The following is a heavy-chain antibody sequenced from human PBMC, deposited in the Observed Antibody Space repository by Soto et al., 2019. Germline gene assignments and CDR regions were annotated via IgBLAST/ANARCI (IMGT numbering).Heavy chain of an antibody. D-gene: IGHD3-10*01. CDR3: ARAYGSGWGYDAFDI. CDR1: GGSISSGDYY. J-gene: IGHJ3*02. Sequence: QVQLQESGPGLVKPSQTLSLTCTVSGGSISSGDYYWSWIRQPPGKGLEWIGYIYYSGSTYYNPARKSRVTISVDTSKNQFALKLSSGTAVDTAVYYCARAYGSGWGYDAFDIWGQGTMVTVSS. CDR2: IYYSGST. V-gene: IGHV4-30-4*01.